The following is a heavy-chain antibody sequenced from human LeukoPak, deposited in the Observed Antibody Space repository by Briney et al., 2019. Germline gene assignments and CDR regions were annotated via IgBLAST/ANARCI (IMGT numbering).Heavy chain of an antibody. CDR3: ARTRGVLYGDYLNDY. Sequence: PSETLSLTCTVSGGSISSYYWSWIRQPPGKGLEWIGYVFYSGRTDHNPSLKSRLTISVDTSKNQFSLKLSSVTAADTAVYYCARTRGVLYGDYLNDYWGQGTLVTVSS. J-gene: IGHJ4*02. CDR1: GGSISSYY. CDR2: VFYSGRT. D-gene: IGHD4-17*01. V-gene: IGHV4-59*01.